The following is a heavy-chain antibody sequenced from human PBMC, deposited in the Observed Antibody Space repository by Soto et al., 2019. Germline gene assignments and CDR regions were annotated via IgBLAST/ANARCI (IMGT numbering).Heavy chain of an antibody. J-gene: IGHJ4*02. V-gene: IGHV5-51*01. CDR2: INPADSDI. D-gene: IGHD3-16*01. CDR3: ARHQRDDASRKIDC. CDR1: GCSFTSNW. Sequence: XESLNISCQGSGCSFTSNWISWVRQMPGKGLEWMGIINPADSDIKYSPSFQGQVTISADKSIGTAYLQWSSLKASDTAMYYCARHQRDDASRKIDCWGQGTLVTVSS.